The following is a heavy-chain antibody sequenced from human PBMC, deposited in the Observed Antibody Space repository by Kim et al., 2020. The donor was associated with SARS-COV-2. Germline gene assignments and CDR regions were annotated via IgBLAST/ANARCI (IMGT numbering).Heavy chain of an antibody. CDR3: AKGLYSSSWFIDY. J-gene: IGHJ4*02. Sequence: HADSVKGRFTISRDNSKNTLDLQMNSLRAEDTSVYYCAKGLYSSSWFIDYWGQGTLVTVSS. D-gene: IGHD6-13*01. V-gene: IGHV3-23*03.